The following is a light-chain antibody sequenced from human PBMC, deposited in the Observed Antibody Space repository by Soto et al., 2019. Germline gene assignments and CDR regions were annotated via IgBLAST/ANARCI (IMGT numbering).Light chain of an antibody. V-gene: IGKV1-33*01. CDR3: HQYNTWPPWT. J-gene: IGKJ1*01. Sequence: DVQMTQSTSSLSASIGDRVTITCQASQNITNNLSWYQQKPGKAPNLLIYHASKLAKGVTSRFSGSGSGTDFSFIITSLQREDLAVYYCHQYNTWPPWTFGQRTKVDI. CDR2: HAS. CDR1: QNITNN.